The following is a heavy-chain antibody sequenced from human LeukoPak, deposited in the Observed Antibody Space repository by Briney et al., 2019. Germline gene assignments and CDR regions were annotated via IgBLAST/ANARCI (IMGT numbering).Heavy chain of an antibody. CDR3: ARAPLSHGYTAAPDY. Sequence: SVKVSCKASGGTFISYAISWLRQAPGQGLDWMGRSIPILGIPHYAQKFQGRVTITADNTTSTAYMELSSLRSEDTAVYYCARAPLSHGYTAAPDYWGQGTLVTVSS. CDR1: GGTFISYA. D-gene: IGHD2-2*01. CDR2: SIPILGIP. J-gene: IGHJ4*02. V-gene: IGHV1-69*04.